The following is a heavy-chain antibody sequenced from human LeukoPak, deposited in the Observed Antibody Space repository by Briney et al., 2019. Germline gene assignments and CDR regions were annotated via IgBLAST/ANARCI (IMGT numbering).Heavy chain of an antibody. CDR3: ARDKFGEENYFDSSGSLDY. CDR1: GGTFSSYA. Sequence: SVKVSCKASGGTFSSYAISWVRQAPGQGLEWMGRIIPIFGTANYAQKFQGRVTITTDESTSTAYMELSSLRSEDTAVYYCARDKFGEENYFDSSGSLDYWGQGTLVTVSS. J-gene: IGHJ4*02. CDR2: IIPIFGTA. V-gene: IGHV1-69*05. D-gene: IGHD3-22*01.